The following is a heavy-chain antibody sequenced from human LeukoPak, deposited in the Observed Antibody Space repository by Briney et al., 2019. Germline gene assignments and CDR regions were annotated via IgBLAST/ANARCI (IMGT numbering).Heavy chain of an antibody. CDR3: ARNLAGHFGGFYFDD. CDR1: GGSISSSSYY. V-gene: IGHV4-39*07. Sequence: PSETLSLTCTVSGGSISSSSYYWGWIRQPPGKGLEWIGTVYYSGSTYYDPSLKSRVTISVDTSKNQFSLKLSSVTAADTAVYYCARNLAGHFGGFYFDDWGQGTLVTVSS. D-gene: IGHD2-21*01. J-gene: IGHJ4*02. CDR2: VYYSGST.